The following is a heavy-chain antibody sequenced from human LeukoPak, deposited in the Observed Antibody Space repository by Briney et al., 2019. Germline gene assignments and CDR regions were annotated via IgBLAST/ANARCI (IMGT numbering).Heavy chain of an antibody. Sequence: GGSLRLSCAASGFTFSDYYMSWIRQAPGKGLEWVSYISSSGSTIYYADSVKGRFTISRDNSKNTVYLQMNSLRAEDTAVYYCAKDTVYYYDSSGYYGYWGQGTLVTVSS. CDR2: ISSSGSTI. J-gene: IGHJ4*02. CDR1: GFTFSDYY. D-gene: IGHD3-22*01. CDR3: AKDTVYYYDSSGYYGY. V-gene: IGHV3-11*01.